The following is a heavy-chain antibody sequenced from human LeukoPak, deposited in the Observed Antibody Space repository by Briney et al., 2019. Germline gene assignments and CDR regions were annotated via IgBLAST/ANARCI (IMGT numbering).Heavy chain of an antibody. Sequence: PGGSLRLSCAASGFTFSRYWMSWVRQAPGKGLVWVSRIHGVDGRTSYADSVKGRFTISRDNAKNTVYLQMNNLRAEDTALYYCARESTVGPIQTDAFDFWGQGTMVTVSS. V-gene: IGHV3-74*01. J-gene: IGHJ3*01. CDR2: IHGVDGRT. CDR3: ARESTVGPIQTDAFDF. D-gene: IGHD1-26*01. CDR1: GFTFSRYW.